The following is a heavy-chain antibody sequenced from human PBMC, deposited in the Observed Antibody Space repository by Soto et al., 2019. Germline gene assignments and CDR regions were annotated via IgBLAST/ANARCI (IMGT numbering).Heavy chain of an antibody. CDR1: GYTLTGYY. Sequence: QVQLVQSGAEVKKPGASVKVSCKASGYTLTGYYMHWVRQAPGQGLEWMGWINPNSGGTNYAQKIQGRVTMTRDTSISTAYMELSRLRSDDTAVYYCARDRVFYSGSYSDFDYWGQGTLVTVSS. CDR2: INPNSGGT. J-gene: IGHJ4*02. D-gene: IGHD1-26*01. CDR3: ARDRVFYSGSYSDFDY. V-gene: IGHV1-2*02.